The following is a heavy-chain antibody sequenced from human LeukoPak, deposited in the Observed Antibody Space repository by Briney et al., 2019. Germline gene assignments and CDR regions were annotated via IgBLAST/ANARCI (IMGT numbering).Heavy chain of an antibody. Sequence: GGSLRLSCAASGITFSRYSMNWVRQAPGKGLEWVSSISIGSTYIYYADSVKGRFTISRDNAKNSLYLQMNSLRAEDTAVYYCARMYTAMVLFDYWGQGTLVTVSS. V-gene: IGHV3-21*01. CDR3: ARMYTAMVLFDY. J-gene: IGHJ4*02. CDR1: GITFSRYS. CDR2: ISIGSTYI. D-gene: IGHD5-18*01.